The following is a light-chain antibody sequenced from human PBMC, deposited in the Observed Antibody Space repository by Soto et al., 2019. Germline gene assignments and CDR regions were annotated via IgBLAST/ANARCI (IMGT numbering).Light chain of an antibody. V-gene: IGKV1-8*01. CDR3: QQYFSYPLT. J-gene: IGKJ4*01. CDR2: TAS. CDR1: QCISSH. Sequence: AIRMTQSPSSFSASTGDRVTITCRARQCISSHLAWYQVKPGKAPRLLIYTASYLESGVPSRFSGSGSGNDFTLTISSLQSEDFAVYYCQQYFSYPLTFGGGTKVEIK.